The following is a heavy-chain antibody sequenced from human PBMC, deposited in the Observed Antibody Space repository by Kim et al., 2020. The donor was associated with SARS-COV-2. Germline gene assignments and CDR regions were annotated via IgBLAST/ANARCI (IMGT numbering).Heavy chain of an antibody. J-gene: IGHJ5*02. CDR2: TYYRSTWYN. CDR1: GDRVSSNSAA. D-gene: IGHD3-10*01. Sequence: SQTLSLTCAISGDRVSSNSAAWNWFRQSPSRGLEWLGRTYYRSTWYNDYALSVKSRITINPDTSKNRFSLHLHSVTPEDTAVYYCARGSHWSKWSWGQGTLVTVSS. V-gene: IGHV6-1*01. CDR3: ARGSHWSKWS.